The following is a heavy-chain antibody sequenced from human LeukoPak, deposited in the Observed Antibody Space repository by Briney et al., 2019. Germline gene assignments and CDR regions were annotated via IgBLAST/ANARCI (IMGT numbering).Heavy chain of an antibody. CDR1: GFTFSSYG. CDR3: AKTSTVTTPIDY. J-gene: IGHJ4*02. D-gene: IGHD4-17*01. CDR2: ISYDGSNK. V-gene: IGHV3-30*18. Sequence: GGSLGLSCAASGFTFSSYGMHWVRQAPGKGLEWVAVISYDGSNKYYADSVKGRFTISRDNSKNTLYLQMNSLRAEDTAVYYCAKTSTVTTPIDYWGQGTLVTVSS.